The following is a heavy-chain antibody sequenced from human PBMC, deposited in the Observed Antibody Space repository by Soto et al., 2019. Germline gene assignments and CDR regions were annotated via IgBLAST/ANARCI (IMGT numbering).Heavy chain of an antibody. CDR3: ARDFHGTFHPFDY. CDR2: IHYSGSS. CDR1: GGSISSGGYY. Sequence: PSETLSLTCTVSGGSISSGGYYWHWIRQRPGKGLEWIGYIHYSGSSSYNPSLKSRLTMSVDTSKNRFSLKLNSVTAADTAMYYCARDFHGTFHPFDYWGQGTLVTVSS. V-gene: IGHV4-31*03. D-gene: IGHD1-26*01. J-gene: IGHJ4*02.